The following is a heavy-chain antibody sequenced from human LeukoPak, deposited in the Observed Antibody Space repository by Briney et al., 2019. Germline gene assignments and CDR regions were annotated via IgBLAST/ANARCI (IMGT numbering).Heavy chain of an antibody. CDR3: ARDRVVVVPAATRYFDY. CDR1: GGSISSSSYY. CDR2: IYYSGST. Sequence: SETLSLTCTVSGGSISSSSYYWGWIRQPPGKGLEWIGSIYYSGSTYYNPSLKSRVTISADTSKNQFSLKLSSVTAADTAVYYCARDRVVVVPAATRYFDYWGRGTLVTVSS. V-gene: IGHV4-39*07. J-gene: IGHJ4*02. D-gene: IGHD2-2*01.